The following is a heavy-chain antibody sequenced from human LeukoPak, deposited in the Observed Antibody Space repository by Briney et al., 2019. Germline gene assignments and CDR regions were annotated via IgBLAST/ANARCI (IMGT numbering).Heavy chain of an antibody. CDR2: ISTSSSYI. CDR3: ARGARDYYELDC. CDR1: GFTFSSYS. Sequence: GGSLRLSCAASGFTFSSYSMNWVRQAPGKGLEWVSSISTSSSYIYYTESVKDRFTISRDNSKNTLYLQMDSLRVEDTGVYYCARGARDYYELDCWGQGTLVTVSS. J-gene: IGHJ4*02. D-gene: IGHD3-22*01. V-gene: IGHV3-21*01.